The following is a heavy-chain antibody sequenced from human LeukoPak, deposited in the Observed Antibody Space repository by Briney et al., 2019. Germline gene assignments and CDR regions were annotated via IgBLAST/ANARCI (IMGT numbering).Heavy chain of an antibody. D-gene: IGHD5-18*01. Sequence: PSETLSLTCAVYGESFSGYYWSWVRQPPGKGLEWIGEINHSGSTNYNPSLKSRVTISEDTSKKQFSLKLSSVTAADTAVYYCARVRGYSYGELDFWGQGTLVTVSS. J-gene: IGHJ4*02. CDR1: GESFSGYY. CDR2: INHSGST. CDR3: ARVRGYSYGELDF. V-gene: IGHV4-34*01.